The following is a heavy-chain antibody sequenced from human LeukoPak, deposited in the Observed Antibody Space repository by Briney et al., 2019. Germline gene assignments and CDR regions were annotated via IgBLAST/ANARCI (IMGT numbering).Heavy chain of an antibody. CDR3: ARTHYDVWSGDPRRGNNWFDP. J-gene: IGHJ5*02. Sequence: SEAPSLTCADPRDSISSYYWSCVRQPPGKGLEWSWHIYYSGSTNYIPAIKSRVTISVDTSKNQFSLKLSSVTAADTAVYYCARTHYDVWSGDPRRGNNWFDPWGQGTLVTVSS. CDR2: IYYSGST. CDR1: RDSISSYY. V-gene: IGHV4-59*01. D-gene: IGHD3-3*01.